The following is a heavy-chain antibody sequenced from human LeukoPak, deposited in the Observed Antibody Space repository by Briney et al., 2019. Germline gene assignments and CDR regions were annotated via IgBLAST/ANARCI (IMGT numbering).Heavy chain of an antibody. Sequence: GASVKVSCRASGYTFNSYGITWVRQAPGQGLEWMAWSSGTGYNIEYAEKFQERVIMTTDTSTSTAYMELRSLRSEDTAVYYCARALSSLYSSGWYGFDYWGQGTLVTVSS. CDR3: ARALSSLYSSGWYGFDY. D-gene: IGHD6-19*01. V-gene: IGHV1-18*01. CDR2: SSGTGYNI. CDR1: GYTFNSYG. J-gene: IGHJ4*02.